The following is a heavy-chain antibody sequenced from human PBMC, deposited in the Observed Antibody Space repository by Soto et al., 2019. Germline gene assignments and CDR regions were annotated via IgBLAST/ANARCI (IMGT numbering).Heavy chain of an antibody. V-gene: IGHV4-59*01. CDR1: GGSISSYY. Sequence: SETLSLTCTVSGGSISSYYWSWIRQPPGKGLEWIGYIYYSGSTNYNPSLKSRVTISVDTSKNQFSLKLSSVTAADTAVYYCAREGYRSGGSCYPTHYFDYWGQGTLVTVSS. CDR3: AREGYRSGGSCYPTHYFDY. D-gene: IGHD2-15*01. J-gene: IGHJ4*02. CDR2: IYYSGST.